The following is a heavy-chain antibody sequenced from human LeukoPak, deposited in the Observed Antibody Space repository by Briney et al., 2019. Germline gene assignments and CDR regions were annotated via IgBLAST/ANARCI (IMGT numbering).Heavy chain of an antibody. V-gene: IGHV3-30-3*01. J-gene: IGHJ3*02. D-gene: IGHD2-2*01. CDR2: ISYDGGNE. CDR3: AKVEETSSYHTGGAFDI. CDR1: GFTFSSYA. Sequence: PGGSLRLSCAASGFTFSSYAMHWVRQAPGKGLEWVAVISYDGGNEYYADSVKGRLTISRDNSKNTLYLQMNSLRAEDTAVYYCAKVEETSSYHTGGAFDIWGQGTMVTVSS.